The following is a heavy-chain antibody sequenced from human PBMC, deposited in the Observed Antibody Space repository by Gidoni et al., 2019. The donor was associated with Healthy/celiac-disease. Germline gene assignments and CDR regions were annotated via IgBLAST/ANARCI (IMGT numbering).Heavy chain of an antibody. V-gene: IGHV3-11*01. J-gene: IGHJ5*02. D-gene: IGHD3-3*01. CDR3: ARATYYDFWSGHNNWFDP. Sequence: QVQLVESGGGLVKPGGSLRLSCAASGFTFSDYYMRWIRQDPGKGLELFSYISSSGRTIYYADSVKGRFTISRDNAKNSLYLQMNSRRAEDTAVYYCARATYYDFWSGHNNWFDPWGQGTLVTVSS. CDR2: ISSSGRTI. CDR1: GFTFSDYY.